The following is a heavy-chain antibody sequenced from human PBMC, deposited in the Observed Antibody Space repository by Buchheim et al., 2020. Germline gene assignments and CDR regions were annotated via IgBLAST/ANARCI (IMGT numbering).Heavy chain of an antibody. CDR3: VRGTQIWSGSFPVDV. CDR2: INSDGSFT. D-gene: IGHD3-10*01. J-gene: IGHJ6*03. V-gene: IGHV3-74*01. CDR1: GFTFSNYG. Sequence: EVQLVESGGGLVQPGGSLRLSCAASGFTFSNYGMHWVRQAPGNGLMWVSGINSDGSFTSYGDSGKGGFTISRDNAKNTRNLQMNSLRAEDTAVYYCVRGTQIWSGSFPVDVWGKGTT.